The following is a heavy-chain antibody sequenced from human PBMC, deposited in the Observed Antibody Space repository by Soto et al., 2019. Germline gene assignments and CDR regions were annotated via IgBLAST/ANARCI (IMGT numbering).Heavy chain of an antibody. CDR2: ISGSGTST. CDR1: GFTFSSYA. D-gene: IGHD3-10*01. CDR3: TRGGATREGIYHFDF. V-gene: IGHV3-23*01. Sequence: GGSLRLSCAASGFTFSSYAMSWVRQAPGKGLEWVSAISGSGTSTYYADSVKGRFTISRDNAKNTLYLQVNSLGGEDTAVYYCTRGGATREGIYHFDFWGKGPLVTVSS. J-gene: IGHJ4*02.